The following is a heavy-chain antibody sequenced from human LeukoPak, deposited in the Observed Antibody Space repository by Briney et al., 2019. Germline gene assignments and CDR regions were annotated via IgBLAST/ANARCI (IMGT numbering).Heavy chain of an antibody. V-gene: IGHV4-34*01. J-gene: IGHJ6*03. CDR1: GGSFSGYY. Sequence: SETLSLTCAVYGGSFSGYYWSWIRQPPGKGLEWIGEINHSGSTNYDPSLKSRVTISVDTSKNQFSLKLSSVTASDTAVYYCARGVWAAPHGYYYYYMDVWGKGTTVTVSS. D-gene: IGHD6-6*01. CDR3: ARGVWAAPHGYYYYYMDV. CDR2: INHSGST.